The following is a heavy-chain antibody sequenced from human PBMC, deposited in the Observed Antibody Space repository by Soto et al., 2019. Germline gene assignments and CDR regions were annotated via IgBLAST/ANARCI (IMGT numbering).Heavy chain of an antibody. V-gene: IGHV4-59*08. CDR1: GGSISSYY. J-gene: IGHJ4*02. CDR3: ATRTFGYNAFFDS. D-gene: IGHD3-10*01. Sequence: SETLSLTCTVSGGSISSYYWSWIRQPPGKGLEWIGYIYYSGSTNYNPSLKSRAIISLDTSKNQFSLNLSSVTAADTAVYYCATRTFGYNAFFDSWGQGALVTVSS. CDR2: IYYSGST.